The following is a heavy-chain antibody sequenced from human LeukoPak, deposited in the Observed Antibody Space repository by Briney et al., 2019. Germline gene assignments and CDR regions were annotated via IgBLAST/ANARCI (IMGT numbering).Heavy chain of an antibody. CDR3: ARGLDDIDNWFDP. V-gene: IGHV4-59*01. D-gene: IGHD3-9*01. Sequence: SETLSLTCTVSGVSISSYYWSWIRQPPGKGLEWIGYIYYSGSTNYNPSLKSRVTISVDTSKNQFSLKLSSVTAADTAVYYCARGLDDIDNWFDPWGQGTLVTVSS. CDR1: GVSISSYY. CDR2: IYYSGST. J-gene: IGHJ5*02.